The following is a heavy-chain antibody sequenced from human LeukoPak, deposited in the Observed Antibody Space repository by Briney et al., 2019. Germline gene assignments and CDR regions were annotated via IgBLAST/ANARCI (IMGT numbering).Heavy chain of an antibody. CDR1: GFTFSGYE. CDR3: ARGYGSGSYFDY. J-gene: IGHJ4*02. V-gene: IGHV3-48*03. D-gene: IGHD3-10*01. CDR2: ISSSGSTI. Sequence: PGGSLRLSCAASGFTFSGYEMNWVRQAPGKGLEWVSYISSSGSTIYYADSVKGRFTISRDNAKNSLYLQMNSLRAEDTAVYYCARGYGSGSYFDYWGQGTLVTVSS.